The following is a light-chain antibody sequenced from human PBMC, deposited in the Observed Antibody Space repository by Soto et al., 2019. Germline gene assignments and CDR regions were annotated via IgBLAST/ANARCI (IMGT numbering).Light chain of an antibody. CDR2: EGS. V-gene: IGLV2-23*01. Sequence: QSALTQPASVSGSPGQSITISCTGTSSDVGSYNLDSWYQQHPGKAPRLMIYEGSKRPSGISNRFSGSKSGNTASLTISGLQAEDEADYYCCSYAGSTSVAFGGGTQLTVL. CDR1: SSDVGSYNL. CDR3: CSYAGSTSVA. J-gene: IGLJ2*01.